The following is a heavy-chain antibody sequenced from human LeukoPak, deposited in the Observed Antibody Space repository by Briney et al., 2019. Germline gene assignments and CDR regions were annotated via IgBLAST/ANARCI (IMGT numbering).Heavy chain of an antibody. CDR2: IYSGGST. V-gene: IGHV3-53*01. D-gene: IGHD5-24*01. Sequence: PGGSLRLSCAASGFTVSSNYMSWVRQAPGKGLGWVSVIYSGGSTYYADSVKGRFTISRDNSKNTLYLQMNSLRAEDTAVYYCARASWLQPNPHLWGQGTLVTVSS. J-gene: IGHJ4*02. CDR1: GFTVSSNY. CDR3: ARASWLQPNPHL.